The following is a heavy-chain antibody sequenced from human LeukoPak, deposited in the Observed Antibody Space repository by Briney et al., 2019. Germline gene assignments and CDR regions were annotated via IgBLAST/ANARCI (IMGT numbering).Heavy chain of an antibody. CDR3: ARVGKNGWDFDH. Sequence: PGGSLRLSCAASGFTFSSYWMSWVRQAPGKGLEWVANINEGGNVKFYVDSVKGRFTISRDNTKISLYLQMYSLRAEDTAVYYCARVGKNGWDFDHWGQGTLVTVSS. J-gene: IGHJ4*02. CDR2: INEGGNVK. V-gene: IGHV3-7*01. CDR1: GFTFSSYW. D-gene: IGHD6-19*01.